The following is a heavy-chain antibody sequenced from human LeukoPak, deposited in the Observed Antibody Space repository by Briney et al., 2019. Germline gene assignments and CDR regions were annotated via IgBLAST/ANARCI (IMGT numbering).Heavy chain of an antibody. V-gene: IGHV6-1*01. CDR2: TYYRSKWYN. D-gene: IGHD1-26*01. CDR1: GDSVSSNSAA. Sequence: SQTLSLTCALSGDSVSSNSAAWNWLRQSPSRGLEWLGRTYYRSKWYNDYAVSVKSRITINPDTSKNQFSLQLNSVTPEDTAVYYCARKGSVYLRVGATTPFDYWGQGTLVTVSS. J-gene: IGHJ4*02. CDR3: ARKGSVYLRVGATTPFDY.